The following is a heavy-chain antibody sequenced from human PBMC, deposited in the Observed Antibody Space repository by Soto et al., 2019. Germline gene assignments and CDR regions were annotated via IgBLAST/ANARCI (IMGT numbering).Heavy chain of an antibody. CDR3: VSKRTTVPTQAYFDY. CDR1: GGSVTNSSYY. V-gene: IGHV4-39*01. D-gene: IGHD4-17*01. CDR2: VYYRGRS. J-gene: IGHJ4*02. Sequence: LSLTCTVSGGSVTNSSYYWGWIRQSPGKGLEWIGSVYYRGRSYSKSSVKSRVTISVDTSKNRFSLSLNSVTASDTAVYFCVSKRTTVPTQAYFDYWGPGALVTVSS.